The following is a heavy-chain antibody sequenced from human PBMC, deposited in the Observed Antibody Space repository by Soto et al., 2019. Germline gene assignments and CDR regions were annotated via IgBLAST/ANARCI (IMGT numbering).Heavy chain of an antibody. CDR3: AKDRRYDRSGYQYDWH. Sequence: GGSLRLSCAASGFSFSSYAMSWVRQAPGRGLEWVAVISGSGDTKFYADSVKGRFTISRDNSQNRLYVQMNSLGVEDTAIYYCAKDRRYDRSGYQYDWHWGRGSVVTVSS. D-gene: IGHD3-22*01. V-gene: IGHV3-23*01. J-gene: IGHJ1*01. CDR1: GFSFSSYA. CDR2: ISGSGDTK.